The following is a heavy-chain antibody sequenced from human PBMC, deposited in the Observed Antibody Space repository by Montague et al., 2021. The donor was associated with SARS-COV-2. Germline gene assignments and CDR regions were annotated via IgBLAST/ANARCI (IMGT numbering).Heavy chain of an antibody. J-gene: IGHJ6*02. CDR1: GGSISSSSYS. D-gene: IGHD5/OR15-5a*01. CDR2: TYYSGST. CDR3: SRLYDSSSYYYGMDV. V-gene: IGHV4-39*01. Sequence: SETLSLTCTVSGGSISSSSYSWSWIRHPPGQGLEWIGSTYYSGSTYYNPSLKSRVTISVDTSKNQFSLKLSSVTAADTAVYYCSRLYDSSSYYYGMDVWGQGTTVTVSS.